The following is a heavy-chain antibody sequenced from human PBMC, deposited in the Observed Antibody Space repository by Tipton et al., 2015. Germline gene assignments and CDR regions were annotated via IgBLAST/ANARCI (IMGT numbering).Heavy chain of an antibody. Sequence: GSLRLSCVASGFTFNKYAMTWVRQAPGKGLEWVSTIGPSGDDTYYADSVKGRFTISRDNSKNTLYLQMNSLRADDTAIYYCAKDRGSDVVSIHYYMDVWGQGTSVTVSS. CDR1: GFTFNKYA. J-gene: IGHJ6*02. D-gene: IGHD3-10*01. V-gene: IGHV3-23*01. CDR2: IGPSGDDT. CDR3: AKDRGSDVVSIHYYMDV.